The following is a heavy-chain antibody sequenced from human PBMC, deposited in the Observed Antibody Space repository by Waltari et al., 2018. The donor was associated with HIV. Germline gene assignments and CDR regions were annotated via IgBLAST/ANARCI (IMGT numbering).Heavy chain of an antibody. V-gene: IGHV1-8*01. Sequence: QEQLMQSGDEITRSGASVRVSCSASGDTFISYDITWVRQVPGQGLEWLGWMNPKTGETDCSQDFQDTVSMTREISASPAYMELTGRTADDTATYVCSGRRARRIAAPGADLWGPGTTVTVSS. D-gene: IGHD2-15*01. CDR1: GDTFISYD. CDR3: SGRRARRIAAPGADL. CDR2: MNPKTGET. J-gene: IGHJ6*02.